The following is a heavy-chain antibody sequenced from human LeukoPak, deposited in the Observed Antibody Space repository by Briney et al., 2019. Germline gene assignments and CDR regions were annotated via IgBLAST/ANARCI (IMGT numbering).Heavy chain of an antibody. CDR1: GFTFSSYA. CDR2: IGGSATST. V-gene: IGHV3-23*01. Sequence: PGGSLRLSCAASGFTFSSYAMSWVRQAPGKGLEWVSGIGGSATSTDYADSVKGRFTISRDNSKNTLYLQMNSLRAEDTAVYYCAKDGPQYSSGWYVDYWGQGTLVTVSS. J-gene: IGHJ4*02. CDR3: AKDGPQYSSGWYVDY. D-gene: IGHD6-19*01.